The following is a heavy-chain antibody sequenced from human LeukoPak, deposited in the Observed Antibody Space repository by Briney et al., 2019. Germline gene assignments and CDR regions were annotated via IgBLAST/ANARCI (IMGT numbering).Heavy chain of an antibody. CDR3: ARDAIQSGYSSSWFDY. V-gene: IGHV4-4*02. J-gene: IGHJ4*02. D-gene: IGHD6-13*01. CDR1: GGSISSSNW. Sequence: SETLSLTCAVSGGSISSSNWWSWVRQPPGKGLEWGGEINHSGSTNYNPSLKSRVTISVDKSKNQFSLKLSSVTAADTAVYYCARDAIQSGYSSSWFDYWGQGTLVTVSS. CDR2: INHSGST.